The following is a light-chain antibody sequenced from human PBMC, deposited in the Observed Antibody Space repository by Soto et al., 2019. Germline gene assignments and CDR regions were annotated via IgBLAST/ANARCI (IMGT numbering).Light chain of an antibody. CDR1: SSDVGSNNG. V-gene: IGLV2-18*02. CDR3: SSYTTSSTYV. Sequence: QSALTQPPSVSGSPGQSVAISCTGTSSDVGSNNGVSWYQQSPGTAPKLMIYDVFNRPSGVPDRFSGSKSGNTASLTISGLQAEDEGDYFCSSYTTSSTYVFGPGTKVTVL. J-gene: IGLJ1*01. CDR2: DVF.